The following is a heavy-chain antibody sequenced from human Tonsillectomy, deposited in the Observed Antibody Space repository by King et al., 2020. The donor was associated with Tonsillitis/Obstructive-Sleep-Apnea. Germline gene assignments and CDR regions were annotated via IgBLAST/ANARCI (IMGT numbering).Heavy chain of an antibody. V-gene: IGHV2-5*02. CDR3: AHRQIAFGSRYFDY. Sequence: VTLKESGPTLVKPTQTLTLTCTFSGFSLSTSGVGVGWIRQPPGKALEWLALIYWDDDKRYNPSLKSRLTITKDTSKNQVVLTMTNMDPVDTATYYCAHRQIAFGSRYFDYWGQGTLVTVSS. D-gene: IGHD3-3*02. CDR2: IYWDDDK. J-gene: IGHJ4*02. CDR1: GFSLSTSGVG.